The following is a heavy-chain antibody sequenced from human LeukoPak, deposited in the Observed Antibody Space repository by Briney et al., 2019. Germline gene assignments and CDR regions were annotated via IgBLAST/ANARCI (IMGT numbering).Heavy chain of an antibody. CDR2: TYSGGTT. D-gene: IGHD3-10*01. V-gene: IGHV3-66*01. Sequence: GGSLRLSCAASGFTVRSIHMSWVRQAPGKGLEWVSLTYSGGTTYYADSVKGRFTVSRDTSRNILYLQMNSLRAEDTAVYYCARDMVYHWGQGTLVTVSS. CDR3: ARDMVYH. CDR1: GFTVRSIH. J-gene: IGHJ5*02.